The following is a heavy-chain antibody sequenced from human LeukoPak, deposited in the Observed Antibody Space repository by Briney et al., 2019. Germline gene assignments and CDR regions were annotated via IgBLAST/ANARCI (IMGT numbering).Heavy chain of an antibody. D-gene: IGHD3-9*01. CDR3: AKWLFSGRYFDY. J-gene: IGHJ4*02. CDR2: ISYDGSNT. CDR1: GFTFSSYG. V-gene: IGHV3-30*18. Sequence: QPGGSLRLSCATHGFTFSSYGMHWDRQAPGKGLEWVALISYDGSNTWYADSVKGQFTISRDNSMNTLYLQMNSLRAEDTAVYYCAKWLFSGRYFDYWGQGTLVTVSS.